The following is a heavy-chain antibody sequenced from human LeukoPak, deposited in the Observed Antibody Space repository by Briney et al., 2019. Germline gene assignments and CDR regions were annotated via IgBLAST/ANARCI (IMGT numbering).Heavy chain of an antibody. J-gene: IGHJ4*02. D-gene: IGHD1-26*01. Sequence: PSGSLRLTCAASGFTVSSDYMSCVRQAPPKGLQEASVSFNGSSTYYADSVKSRFTIYRDNSKNTLYLQMNSLRTEDKAVYYCARGGSYLDYWGQGTLVTVSS. CDR2: SFNGSST. V-gene: IGHV3-53*01. CDR3: ARGGSYLDY. CDR1: GFTVSSDY.